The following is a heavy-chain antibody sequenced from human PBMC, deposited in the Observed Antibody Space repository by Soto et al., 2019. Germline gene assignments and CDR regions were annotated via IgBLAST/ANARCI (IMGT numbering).Heavy chain of an antibody. D-gene: IGHD7-27*01. CDR1: GFTFSDYW. V-gene: IGHV3-74*01. CDR2: INSDGSIA. Sequence: EVQLVESGGGLVQPGGSPRLSCAASGFTFSDYWMAWARQAPGKGLFWVSRINSDGSIAHYAESVKGRFTISRDNAKNTLWLQVNSLRDDDTAVYYCGRERWGLLDIWGQGAMVPVSS. J-gene: IGHJ3*02. CDR3: GRERWGLLDI.